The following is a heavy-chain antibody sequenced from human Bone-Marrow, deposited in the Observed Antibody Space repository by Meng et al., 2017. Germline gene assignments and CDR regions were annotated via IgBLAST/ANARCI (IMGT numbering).Heavy chain of an antibody. CDR2: INHSGRT. J-gene: IGHJ4*02. V-gene: IGHV4-34*09. Sequence: QVQLQGSGPGLVKPSQTMPLTCAVYGGSFSGYYWSWIRQPPGKGLEWIGEINHSGRTNYNPSLESRATISVDTSQNNLSLKLSSVTAADSAVYYCARGPTTMAHDFDYWGQGTLVTVSS. D-gene: IGHD4-11*01. CDR3: ARGPTTMAHDFDY. CDR1: GGSFSGYY.